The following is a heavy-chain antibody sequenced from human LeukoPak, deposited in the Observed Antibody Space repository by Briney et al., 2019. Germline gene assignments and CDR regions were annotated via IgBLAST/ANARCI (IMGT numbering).Heavy chain of an antibody. CDR1: GLTFSDYY. CDR2: ISGTGTTI. J-gene: IGHJ4*02. D-gene: IGHD3-22*01. CDR3: AVQITMIVVVPYFDY. Sequence: GGSLRLSCAASGLTFSDYYMTWFRQAPGKGLEWVSSISGTGTTIYSADSVRGRFTVSRDNARNSLFLHMNSLRAEDTAVYYRAVQITMIVVVPYFDYWGQGTLVTVSS. V-gene: IGHV3-11*04.